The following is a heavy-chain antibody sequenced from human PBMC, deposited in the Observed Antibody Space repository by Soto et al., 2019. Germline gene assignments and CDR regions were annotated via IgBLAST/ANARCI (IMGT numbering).Heavy chain of an antibody. J-gene: IGHJ4*02. Sequence: QVQLVESGGGVVQPGRSLRLSCAASGFTFSSYGMHWVRQAPGKGLEWVAVISSDGSNKYYADSVKGRFTISRDNSKNTLYLQMSSLRAEDTAVYYCAKETYSGPLDYWGQGTLVTVSS. V-gene: IGHV3-30*18. CDR3: AKETYSGPLDY. CDR2: ISSDGSNK. CDR1: GFTFSSYG. D-gene: IGHD2-15*01.